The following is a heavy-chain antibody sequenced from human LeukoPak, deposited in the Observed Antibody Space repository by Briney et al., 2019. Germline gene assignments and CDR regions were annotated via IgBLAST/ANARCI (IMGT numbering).Heavy chain of an antibody. J-gene: IGHJ4*02. D-gene: IGHD3-22*01. CDR2: ISSSSSYI. CDR3: ARAQGGYYDSSGRDY. V-gene: IGHV3-21*01. CDR1: GFTCSSYS. Sequence: GGSLRLSCAASGFTCSSYSMNWVRQAPEKGLVWVSSISSSSSYIYYADSVKGRFTISRDNAKNSLYLQMNSLRAEDAAVYYCARAQGGYYDSSGRDYWGQGTLVTVSS.